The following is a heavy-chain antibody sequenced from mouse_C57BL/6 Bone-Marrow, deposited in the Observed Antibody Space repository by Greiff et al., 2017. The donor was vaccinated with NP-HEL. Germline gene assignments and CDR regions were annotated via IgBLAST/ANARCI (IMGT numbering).Heavy chain of an antibody. Sequence: VQLQQPGAELVKPGASVKLSCKASGYTFTSYWMHWVKQRPGQGLEWIGMIHPNSGSTNYNEKFKSKATLTVDKSSSTAYMQLSSLTSEDSAVYYCARAHYGSSSSWFAYWGKGTLVTVSA. V-gene: IGHV1-64*01. CDR3: ARAHYGSSSSWFAY. D-gene: IGHD1-1*01. J-gene: IGHJ3*01. CDR2: IHPNSGST. CDR1: GYTFTSYW.